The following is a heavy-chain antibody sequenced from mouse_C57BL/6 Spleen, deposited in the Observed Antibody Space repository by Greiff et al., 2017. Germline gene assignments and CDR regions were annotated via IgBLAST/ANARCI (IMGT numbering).Heavy chain of an antibody. CDR3: ARSVYDGYYRYFDV. D-gene: IGHD2-3*01. J-gene: IGHJ1*03. Sequence: QVQLKQPGAELVKPGASVKLSCKASGYTFTSYWMHWVKQRPGQGLEWIGMIHPNSGSTNYNEKFKSKATLTVDKSSSTAYMQLSSLTSEDSAVYYGARSVYDGYYRYFDVWGTGTTVTVSS. CDR1: GYTFTSYW. V-gene: IGHV1-64*01. CDR2: IHPNSGST.